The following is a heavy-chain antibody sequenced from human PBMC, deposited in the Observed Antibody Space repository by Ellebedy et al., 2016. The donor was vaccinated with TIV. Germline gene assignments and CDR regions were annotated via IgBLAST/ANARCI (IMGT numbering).Heavy chain of an antibody. V-gene: IGHV3-23*01. Sequence: GESLKISXAASGFTFSSYAMSWVRQAPGKGLEWVSSISGSGGSTYYADSVKGRFTISRDNSKNTLYLQMNSLRAEDTAVYYCARLRLRYFDWLSTPVFDYWGQGTLVTVSS. CDR2: ISGSGGST. CDR3: ARLRLRYFDWLSTPVFDY. CDR1: GFTFSSYA. J-gene: IGHJ4*02. D-gene: IGHD3-9*01.